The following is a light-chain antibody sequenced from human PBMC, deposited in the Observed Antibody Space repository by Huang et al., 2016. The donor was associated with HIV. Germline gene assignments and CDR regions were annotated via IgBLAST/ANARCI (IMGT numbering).Light chain of an antibody. V-gene: IGKV2-28*01. J-gene: IGKJ4*01. CDR1: QSLVHDNGYSY. CDR2: MAS. CDR3: MQSLQSLT. Sequence: DIVMTQSPLSLPVTPGEPASISCRSSQSLVHDNGYSYLDWDLQKPGQSPQVLIYMASVRAPGITDRCSGGGSGTNFTLEINRVDAEDVGTYYCMQSLQSLTFGGGTRLEIK.